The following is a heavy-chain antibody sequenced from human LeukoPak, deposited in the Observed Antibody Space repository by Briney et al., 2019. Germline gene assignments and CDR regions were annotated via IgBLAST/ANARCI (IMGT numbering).Heavy chain of an antibody. J-gene: IGHJ4*02. CDR3: APTAALEYYFDY. D-gene: IGHD2-2*01. Sequence: ASVKVSCKASGYTFTKYYVHWLRQAPGQGLEWLGWINPNSGATNYAQKFQGRVTMTMDTSISTAYMELSRLRSDDTAVYYCAPTAALEYYFDYWGQGTLVTVSS. CDR2: INPNSGAT. CDR1: GYTFTKYY. V-gene: IGHV1-2*02.